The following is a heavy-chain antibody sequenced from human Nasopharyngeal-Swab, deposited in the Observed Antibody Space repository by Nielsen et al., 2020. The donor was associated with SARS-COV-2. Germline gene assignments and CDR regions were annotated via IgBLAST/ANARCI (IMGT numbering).Heavy chain of an antibody. CDR3: ARDTTVSSNAFDI. CDR1: GYTFTGYY. CDR2: INPNSGGT. D-gene: IGHD4-17*01. Sequence: ASVEVSCQASGYTFTGYYMPWVRQAPGQGLEWMGWINPNSGGTNYAQKFQGRVTMTRDTSISTAYMELSRLRSDDTAVYYCARDTTVSSNAFDIWGQGTMVTVSS. J-gene: IGHJ3*02. V-gene: IGHV1-2*02.